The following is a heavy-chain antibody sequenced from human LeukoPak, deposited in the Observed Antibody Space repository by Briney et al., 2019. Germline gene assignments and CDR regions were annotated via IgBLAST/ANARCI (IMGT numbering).Heavy chain of an antibody. V-gene: IGHV3-7*01. Sequence: PGGSLRLSCAASGFSFSSYWMNWVRQAPGKGLEWVVKIKKDGSEKYYVDSVKGRFTISRDNAKTSLFLQMNSLRAEDTAVYYCARDLSGITGYTYGRGIDYWGQGTLVTVSS. J-gene: IGHJ4*02. CDR1: GFSFSSYW. CDR2: IKKDGSEK. CDR3: ARDLSGITGYTYGRGIDY. D-gene: IGHD5-18*01.